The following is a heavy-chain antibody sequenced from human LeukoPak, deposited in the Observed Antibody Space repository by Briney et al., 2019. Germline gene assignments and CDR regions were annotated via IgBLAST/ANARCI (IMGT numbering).Heavy chain of an antibody. CDR2: IFYSGGT. Sequence: SETLSLTCSVSGGSISSSSYYWGWIRQPPGKGLEWIGNIFYSGGTYYNPSLKSRVTISVDTSKNQFSLKLSSVTAADTAVYYCASLSYSSGWYPYFQHWGQGTLVTVSS. D-gene: IGHD6-19*01. J-gene: IGHJ1*01. CDR1: GGSISSSSYY. CDR3: ASLSYSSGWYPYFQH. V-gene: IGHV4-39*01.